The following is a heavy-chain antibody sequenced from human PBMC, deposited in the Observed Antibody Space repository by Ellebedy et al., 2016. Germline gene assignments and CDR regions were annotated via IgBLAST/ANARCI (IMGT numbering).Heavy chain of an antibody. J-gene: IGHJ4*02. CDR1: GYSFTSYW. V-gene: IGHV5-51*01. D-gene: IGHD5-24*01. CDR2: IYPGDSDT. Sequence: GESLKISCKGSGYSFTSYWIAWVRQMPGKGLEWMGIIYPGDSDTRYSPSFQGQVTISADKSISTAYLQWSSLKASDTAMYYCARQSGRRDGYNYPEYYWGQGTLVTVSS. CDR3: ARQSGRRDGYNYPEYY.